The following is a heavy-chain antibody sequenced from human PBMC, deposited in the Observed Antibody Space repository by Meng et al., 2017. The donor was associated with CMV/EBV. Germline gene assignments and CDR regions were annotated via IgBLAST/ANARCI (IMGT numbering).Heavy chain of an antibody. V-gene: IGHV3-48*03. CDR3: ARDLIVVVPAAEAWYYYGMDV. CDR1: GFTFSSYE. D-gene: IGHD2-2*01. Sequence: GESLKISRAASGFTFSSYEMNWVRQAPGKGLEWVSYISSSGSTIYYADSVKGRFTISRDNAKNSLYLQMNSLRAEDTAVYYCARDLIVVVPAAEAWYYYGMDVWGQGTTVTVSS. CDR2: ISSSGSTI. J-gene: IGHJ6*02.